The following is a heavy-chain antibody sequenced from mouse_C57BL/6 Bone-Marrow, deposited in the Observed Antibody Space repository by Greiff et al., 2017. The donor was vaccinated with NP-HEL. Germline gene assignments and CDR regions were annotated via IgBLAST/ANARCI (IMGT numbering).Heavy chain of an antibody. CDR3: ARLALYFDY. V-gene: IGHV1-19*01. CDR1: GYTFTDYY. J-gene: IGHJ2*01. Sequence: VQLQQSGPVLVKPGASVKMSCKASGYTFTDYYMNWVKQSHGKSLEWIGVINPYNGGTSYNQKFKGKATLTVDKSSSTAYMELNSLTSEDSAVYYCARLALYFDYWGQGTTLTVSS. CDR2: INPYNGGT.